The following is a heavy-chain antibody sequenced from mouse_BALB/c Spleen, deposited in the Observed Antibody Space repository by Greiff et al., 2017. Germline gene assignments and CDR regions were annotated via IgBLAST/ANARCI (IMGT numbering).Heavy chain of an antibody. CDR2: IYPGDGDT. V-gene: IGHV1-82*01. CDR3: ARLTTVHWYFDV. D-gene: IGHD1-1*01. CDR1: GYAFSSSW. Sequence: QVQLQQSGPELVKPGASVKISCKASGYAFSSSWMNWVKQRPGQGLEWIGRIYPGDGDTNYNGKFKGKATLTADKSSSTAYMQLSSLTSVDSAVYFCARLTTVHWYFDVWGAGTTVTVSS. J-gene: IGHJ1*01.